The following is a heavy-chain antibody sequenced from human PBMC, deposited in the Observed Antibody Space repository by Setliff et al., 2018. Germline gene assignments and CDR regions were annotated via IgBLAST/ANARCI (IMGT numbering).Heavy chain of an antibody. V-gene: IGHV4-4*07. Sequence: SETLSLTCTVSGGSISSYYWSWIRQPAGKGLEWIGHIYIGGSANYNPSLKSRVTMSIDTYKNQFSLKLSSVTAADTAVYYCARDRSSGWYGDYFDYWGQGTLVTVSS. CDR2: IYIGGSA. J-gene: IGHJ4*02. CDR3: ARDRSSGWYGDYFDY. CDR1: GGSISSYY. D-gene: IGHD6-19*01.